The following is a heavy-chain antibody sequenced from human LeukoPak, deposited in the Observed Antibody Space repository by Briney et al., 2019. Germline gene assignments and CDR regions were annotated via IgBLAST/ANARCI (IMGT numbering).Heavy chain of an antibody. Sequence: PLETLSLTCAVYGGSFSGYYWSWIRQPPGKGLEWIGEINHSGSTNYNPSLKSRVTISVDTSKNQFSLKLSSVTAADTAVYYCARGPDYGDYFGDGNDYWGQGTLVTVSS. CDR2: INHSGST. D-gene: IGHD4-17*01. V-gene: IGHV4-34*01. J-gene: IGHJ4*02. CDR1: GGSFSGYY. CDR3: ARGPDYGDYFGDGNDY.